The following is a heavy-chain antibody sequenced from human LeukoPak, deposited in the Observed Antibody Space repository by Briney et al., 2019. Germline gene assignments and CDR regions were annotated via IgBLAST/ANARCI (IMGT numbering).Heavy chain of an antibody. CDR1: GFTFSSYA. D-gene: IGHD2-2*01. V-gene: IGHV3-30*01. J-gene: IGHJ6*03. Sequence: GGSLRLSCAASGFTFSSYAMHWVRQAPGKGLDWVAVISYDGSNKYYADSVKGRFTISRDNSKSTLYLQMNSLRAEDTAVYYCARDSVDLVVVPAAIGDYYYYMDVWGKGTTVTVSS. CDR3: ARDSVDLVVVPAAIGDYYYYMDV. CDR2: ISYDGSNK.